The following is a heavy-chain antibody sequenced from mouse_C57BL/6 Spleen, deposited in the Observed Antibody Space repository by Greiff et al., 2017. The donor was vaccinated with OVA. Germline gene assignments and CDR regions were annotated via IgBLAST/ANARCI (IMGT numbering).Heavy chain of an antibody. CDR3: ARGIYYDYDDFDY. J-gene: IGHJ2*01. V-gene: IGHV1-54*01. CDR1: GYAFTNYL. Sequence: VQLKQSGAELVRPGTSVKVSCKASGYAFTNYLIEWVKQRPGQGLEWIGVINPGSGGTNYNEKFKGKATLTADKSSSTAYMQLSSLTSEDSAVYFCARGIYYDYDDFDYWGQGTTLTVSS. D-gene: IGHD2-4*01. CDR2: INPGSGGT.